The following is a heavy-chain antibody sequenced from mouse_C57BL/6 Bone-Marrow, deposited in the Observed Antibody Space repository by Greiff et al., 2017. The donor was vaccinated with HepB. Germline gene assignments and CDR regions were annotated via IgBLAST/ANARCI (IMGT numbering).Heavy chain of an antibody. D-gene: IGHD2-4*01. CDR2: INPSSGYT. CDR1: GYTFTSYT. J-gene: IGHJ2*01. V-gene: IGHV1-4*01. Sequence: VKLQESGAELARPGASVKMSCKASGYTFTSYTMHWVKQRPGQGLEWIGYINPSSGYTKYNQKFKDKATLTADKSSSTAYMQLSSLTSDDSAVYYCAFYDYDYFDYWGQGTTLTVSS. CDR3: AFYDYDYFDY.